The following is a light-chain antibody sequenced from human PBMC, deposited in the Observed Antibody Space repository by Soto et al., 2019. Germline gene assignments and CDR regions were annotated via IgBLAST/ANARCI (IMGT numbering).Light chain of an antibody. CDR3: QQYGRPPPRT. Sequence: EIVLTQSPGTLSLSPGERATLSCRASQSSVNMHLAWYQQKPGQAPRLLIYEASSRATGIPDRFSASGSGTDFTLTISRVEPEDFAVYYCQQYGRPPPRTFGQGTKVEV. CDR2: EAS. V-gene: IGKV3-20*01. CDR1: QSSVNMH. J-gene: IGKJ1*01.